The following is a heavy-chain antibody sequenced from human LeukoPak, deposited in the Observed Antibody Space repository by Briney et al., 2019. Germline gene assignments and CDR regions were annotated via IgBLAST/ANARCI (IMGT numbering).Heavy chain of an antibody. D-gene: IGHD3-10*01. J-gene: IGHJ3*02. V-gene: IGHV7-4-1*02. CDR3: AREVGITKAFDI. CDR2: LNTNTGNP. CDR1: GYSFTSHA. Sequence: ASVKVSCKASGYSFTSHALNWLRQAPGQGPEWMGWLNTNTGNPTYAQGFTGRFVFSLDTSVSTAYLQISSLKAEDTAVYYCAREVGITKAFDIWGQGTMVTVSS.